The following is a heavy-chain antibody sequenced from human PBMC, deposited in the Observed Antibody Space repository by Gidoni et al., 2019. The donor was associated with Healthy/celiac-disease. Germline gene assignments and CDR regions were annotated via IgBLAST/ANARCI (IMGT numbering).Heavy chain of an antibody. CDR2: IIPIFGTA. CDR3: ARDSRWTTVVIPDYYYYMDV. CDR1: GGTFSSYA. V-gene: IGHV1-69*01. J-gene: IGHJ6*03. Sequence: QVQLVQSGAEVKKPGSSVKVSCKASGGTFSSYAISWVRQAPGQGLEWMGGIIPIFGTANYAQKFQGRVTITADESTSTAYMELSSLRSEDTAVYYCARDSRWTTVVIPDYYYYMDVWGKGTTVTVSS. D-gene: IGHD4-17*01.